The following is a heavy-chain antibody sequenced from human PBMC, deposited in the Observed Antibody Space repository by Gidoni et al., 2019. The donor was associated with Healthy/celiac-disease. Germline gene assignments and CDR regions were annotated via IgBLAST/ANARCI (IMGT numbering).Heavy chain of an antibody. Sequence: QVQLQQWGAGLLKPSETLSLTCAVYGGSFSGYYWSWVRQPPGKGLEWIGEINHSGSTNYNPSLKSRVTISVDTSKNQFSLKLSSVTAADTAVYYCASSIRGIRLTTVTSFDPWGQGTLVTVSS. D-gene: IGHD4-17*01. CDR1: GGSFSGYY. CDR2: INHSGST. J-gene: IGHJ5*02. CDR3: ASSIRGIRLTTVTSFDP. V-gene: IGHV4-34*01.